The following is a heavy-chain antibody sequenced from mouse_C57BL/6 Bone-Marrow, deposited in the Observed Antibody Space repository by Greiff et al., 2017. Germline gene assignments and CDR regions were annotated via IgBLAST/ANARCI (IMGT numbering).Heavy chain of an antibody. J-gene: IGHJ1*03. Sequence: EVKVVESGGGLVKPGGSLKLSCAASGFTFSSYAMSWVRQTPEKRLEWVATISDGGSYTYYPDNVKGRFTISRDNAKNNLYLQMSHLKSEDTAMYYCARGRRDYYDGSRTWCFDDWGTGTTVTVSS. CDR3: ARGRRDYYDGSRTWCFDD. CDR1: GFTFSSYA. CDR2: ISDGGSYT. D-gene: IGHD1-1*01. V-gene: IGHV5-4*03.